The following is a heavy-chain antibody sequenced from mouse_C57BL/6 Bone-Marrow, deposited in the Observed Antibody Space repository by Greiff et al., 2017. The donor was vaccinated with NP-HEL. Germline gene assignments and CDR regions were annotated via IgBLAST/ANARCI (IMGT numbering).Heavy chain of an antibody. CDR3: ARQPYYYGSSYDYAMDY. D-gene: IGHD1-1*01. CDR1: GFTFSDYG. V-gene: IGHV5-15*01. CDR2: ISNLAYSI. Sequence: EVKLMESGGGLVQPGGSLKLSCAASGFTFSDYGMAWVRQAPRKGPEWVAFISNLAYSIYYADTVTGRFTISRENAKNTLYLEMSSLRAEDTAMYYCARQPYYYGSSYDYAMDYWGQGTSVTVSS. J-gene: IGHJ4*01.